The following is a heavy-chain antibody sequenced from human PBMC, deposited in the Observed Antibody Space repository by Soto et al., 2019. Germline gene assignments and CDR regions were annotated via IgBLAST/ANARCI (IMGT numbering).Heavy chain of an antibody. V-gene: IGHV3-21*01. Sequence: GESLKISCAASGFTFSSYSMNWVRQAPGKGLEWVSSISSSSSYIYYADSVKGRFTISRDNAKNSLYLQMNSLRAEDTAVYYCARDPTTVTKLPYYMDVWGKGTTVTVSS. D-gene: IGHD4-17*01. J-gene: IGHJ6*03. CDR2: ISSSSSYI. CDR1: GFTFSSYS. CDR3: ARDPTTVTKLPYYMDV.